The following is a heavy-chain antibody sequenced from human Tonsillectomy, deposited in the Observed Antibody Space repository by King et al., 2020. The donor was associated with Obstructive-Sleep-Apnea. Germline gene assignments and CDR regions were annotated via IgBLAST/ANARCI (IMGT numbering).Heavy chain of an antibody. V-gene: IGHV3-74*01. Sequence: VQLVESGGGLVQPGGSLRLSCAASGFTVRRYWMHWVRQAPGKGLVWVSGIKSDGSSTRYADSVKGRFTNSRDNAKNTLYLQMNSLRAEDTAVDYCARELYGDYGVDYWGQGTRVTVSS. CDR3: ARELYGDYGVDY. J-gene: IGHJ4*01. D-gene: IGHD4-17*01. CDR2: IKSDGSST. CDR1: GFTVRRYW.